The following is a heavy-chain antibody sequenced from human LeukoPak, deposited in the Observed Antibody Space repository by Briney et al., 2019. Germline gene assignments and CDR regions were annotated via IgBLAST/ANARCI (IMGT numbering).Heavy chain of an antibody. CDR2: INPSGGST. D-gene: IGHD5-24*01. J-gene: IGHJ4*02. CDR3: ASNIGRRWLQFWGNFDH. V-gene: IGHV1-46*01. Sequence: GASVKVSCKASGYTFTSYYMHWVRQAPGQGLEWMGIINPSGGSTSYAQKFQGRVTMTRDMSTSTVYMELSSLRSGDTAVYYCASNIGRRWLQFWGNFDHWGQGTLVTVSS. CDR1: GYTFTSYY.